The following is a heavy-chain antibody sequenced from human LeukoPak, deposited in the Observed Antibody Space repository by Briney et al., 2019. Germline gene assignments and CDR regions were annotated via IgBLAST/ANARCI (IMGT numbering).Heavy chain of an antibody. CDR1: GGTFSSYT. J-gene: IGHJ4*02. CDR2: INPNSGGT. CDR3: ARDRPPSWSTDY. D-gene: IGHD2-15*01. Sequence: ASVKVSCKASGGTFSSYTISWVRQAPGQGLEWMGRINPNSGGTNYAQKFQGRVTMTRDTSISTAYMELSRLRSDDTAVYYCARDRPPSWSTDYWGQGTLVTVSS. V-gene: IGHV1-2*06.